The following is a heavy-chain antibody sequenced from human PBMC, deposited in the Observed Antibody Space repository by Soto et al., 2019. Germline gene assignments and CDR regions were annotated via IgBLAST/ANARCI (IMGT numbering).Heavy chain of an antibody. CDR2: ISAYNGNT. V-gene: IGHV1-18*01. J-gene: IGHJ6*02. Sequence: ASVKVSCKASGYTFTSYGIGWVRQAPGQGLEWMGWISAYNGNTNYAQKLQGRVTMTTDTSTSTAYMELRSLRSDDTAVYYCARDSSAYYDILTGYRPYYYYGMDVWGQGTTVTVSS. CDR1: GYTFTSYG. CDR3: ARDSSAYYDILTGYRPYYYYGMDV. D-gene: IGHD3-9*01.